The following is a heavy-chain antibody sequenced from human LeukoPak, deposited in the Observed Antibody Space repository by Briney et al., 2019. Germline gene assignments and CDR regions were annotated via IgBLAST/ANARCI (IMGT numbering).Heavy chain of an antibody. Sequence: PGGSLRLSCAASGFTFSSYSMNWVRQAPGKGLEWVSSISSSSSYIYYADSVKGRFTISRDNSKNTVYLQMNSLRVEDTAVYYCARGDGVYVYWGQGTLVTVSS. CDR1: GFTFSSYS. CDR2: ISSSSSYI. D-gene: IGHD5/OR15-5a*01. V-gene: IGHV3-21*04. CDR3: ARGDGVYVY. J-gene: IGHJ4*02.